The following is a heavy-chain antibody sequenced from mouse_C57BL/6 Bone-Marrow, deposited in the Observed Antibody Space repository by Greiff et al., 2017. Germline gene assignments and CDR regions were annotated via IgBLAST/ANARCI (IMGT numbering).Heavy chain of an antibody. D-gene: IGHD2-4*01. CDR2: IHPNSGST. Sequence: QVQLQQPGAELVKPGASVKLSCKASGYTFTSYWMHWVKQRPGQGLEWIGMIHPNSGSTNYNEKFKSKAKLTVDKSSSTAYMQLSSLTSEDSAVYYCARMEDYEGKDYFDYWGQGTTLTVSS. CDR3: ARMEDYEGKDYFDY. V-gene: IGHV1-64*01. CDR1: GYTFTSYW. J-gene: IGHJ2*01.